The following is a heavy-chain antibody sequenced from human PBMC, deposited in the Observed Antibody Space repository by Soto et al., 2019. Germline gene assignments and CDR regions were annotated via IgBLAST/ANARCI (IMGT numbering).Heavy chain of an antibody. CDR1: GFTFSSYA. Sequence: GGSLRLSCAASGFTFSSYAISWVRQAPGKGLEWVSAISGSGGSTYYADSVKGRFTISRDNSKNTLYLQMNSLRAEATAVYYCAREWAPGSPNYDYWGLGTLVTVSS. CDR3: AREWAPGSPNYDY. J-gene: IGHJ4*02. D-gene: IGHD3-10*01. V-gene: IGHV3-23*01. CDR2: ISGSGGST.